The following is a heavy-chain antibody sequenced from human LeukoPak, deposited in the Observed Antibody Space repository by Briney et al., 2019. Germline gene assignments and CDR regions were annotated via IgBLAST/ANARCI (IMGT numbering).Heavy chain of an antibody. Sequence: AGGSLRLSCAASGFTFSSYAMSWVRQAPGKGLEWVSAISGSGGSTYYADSVKGRFTISRDNSKNTLYLQMNSLRAEDTAVYYCAKSRPYYDFWSGPFDYWGQGTLVTVSS. D-gene: IGHD3-3*01. V-gene: IGHV3-23*01. CDR3: AKSRPYYDFWSGPFDY. J-gene: IGHJ4*02. CDR1: GFTFSSYA. CDR2: ISGSGGST.